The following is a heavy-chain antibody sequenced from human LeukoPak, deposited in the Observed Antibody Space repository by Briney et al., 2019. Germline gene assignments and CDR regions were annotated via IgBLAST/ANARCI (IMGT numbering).Heavy chain of an antibody. D-gene: IGHD3-22*01. CDR2: ISHTGTA. CDR1: GGSFSGYH. J-gene: IGHJ4*02. CDR3: ARLSFLSFSYDSTGHAIFFFDY. V-gene: IGHV4-34*01. Sequence: RSSETLSLTCAVYGGSFSGYHWSWIRQSPGKGLEWIGEISHTGTASYNPSLKSRVAISVDASKNQFSLRMDSVTAADRAVYYCARLSFLSFSYDSTGHAIFFFDYWGRGTLVTVSS.